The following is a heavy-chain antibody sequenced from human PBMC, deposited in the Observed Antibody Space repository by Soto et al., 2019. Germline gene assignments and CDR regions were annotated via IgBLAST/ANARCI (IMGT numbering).Heavy chain of an antibody. J-gene: IGHJ3*02. Sequence: GGSLRLSCAASGFTFSSYDMHWVRQATGKGLEWVSVIGTAGNTYYADSVKGRFTISRENARNYLYLEMNSLRAGDTAVYYCIRVLLGCSGGTCHQPHDAFDIWGQGTMVTVSS. D-gene: IGHD2-15*01. CDR1: GFTFSSYD. V-gene: IGHV3-13*01. CDR3: IRVLLGCSGGTCHQPHDAFDI. CDR2: IGTAGNT.